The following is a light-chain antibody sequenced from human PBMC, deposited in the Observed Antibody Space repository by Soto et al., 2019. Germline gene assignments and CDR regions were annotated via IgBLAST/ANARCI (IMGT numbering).Light chain of an antibody. CDR2: GAS. CDR3: QQYGSLVPGLT. CDR1: QSVSSSY. Sequence: EIVLTQSPGTLSLSPGERATLSCRASQSVSSSYLAWYQQKPGQAPRLLIYGASSRATGIPDRFSGSGSGTDFTLTISRLEPEDFAVYYCQQYGSLVPGLTFGGGTKVDI. V-gene: IGKV3-20*01. J-gene: IGKJ4*01.